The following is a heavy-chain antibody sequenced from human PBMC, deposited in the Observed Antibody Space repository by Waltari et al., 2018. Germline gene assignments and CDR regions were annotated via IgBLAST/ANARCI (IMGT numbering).Heavy chain of an antibody. D-gene: IGHD3-10*01. V-gene: IGHV4-39*07. Sequence: QLQLQESGPGLVKPSETLSLTCTVSGGSISSSSYYWGWIRQPPGKGLEVIGSIYYSGSTYYNPALKSRVTISVDTSKNQFSLKLSSVTAADTAVYYCARDGETEVYMDVWGKGTTVTISS. J-gene: IGHJ6*03. CDR1: GGSISSSSYY. CDR2: IYYSGST. CDR3: ARDGETEVYMDV.